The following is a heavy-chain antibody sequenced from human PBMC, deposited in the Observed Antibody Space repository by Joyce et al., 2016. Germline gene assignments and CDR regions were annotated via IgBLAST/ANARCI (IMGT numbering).Heavy chain of an antibody. CDR3: AKERGRVIDY. D-gene: IGHD1-26*01. Sequence: DVQLVESGGGLVQPGGSLRLSCAASGFKFDDYTMHWVRQVPGKGLEWVSLRTWDGGSSFYADSVRGRFTISRDNTKETVHLQMNALRNDDTALYYCAKERGRVIDYWGQGILVTVSS. CDR2: RTWDGGSS. J-gene: IGHJ4*02. V-gene: IGHV3-43*01. CDR1: GFKFDDYT.